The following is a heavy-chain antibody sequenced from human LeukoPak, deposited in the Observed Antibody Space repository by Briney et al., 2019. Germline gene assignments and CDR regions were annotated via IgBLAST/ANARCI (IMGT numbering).Heavy chain of an antibody. Sequence: PGRSLRLSCAASGFTFSTYSMNWVRQAPGKGLEWVSYISGSSETIYYADSVKGRFTISRDNAKNSLYLQMNSLRDEDTAVYYCARTPPTAGLTTIGVGSDYWGQGTLVTVSS. V-gene: IGHV3-48*02. CDR2: ISGSSETI. D-gene: IGHD4-11*01. CDR1: GFTFSTYS. CDR3: ARTPPTAGLTTIGVGSDY. J-gene: IGHJ4*02.